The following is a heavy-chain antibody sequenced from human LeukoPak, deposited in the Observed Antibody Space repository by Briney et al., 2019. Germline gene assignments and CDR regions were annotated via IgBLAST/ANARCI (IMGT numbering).Heavy chain of an antibody. J-gene: IGHJ4*02. CDR3: ARAWGSAPGDY. CDR2: MTSSNTI. Sequence: GGSLRLSCAASGFTFSSYSMNWVRQAPGKGLEWVATMTSSNTIYYADSVKGRFTISRDNAENSVYLQMNSLRADDTAVYYCARAWGSAPGDYWGQRTLVTVSS. D-gene: IGHD7-27*01. CDR1: GFTFSSYS. V-gene: IGHV3-69-1*02.